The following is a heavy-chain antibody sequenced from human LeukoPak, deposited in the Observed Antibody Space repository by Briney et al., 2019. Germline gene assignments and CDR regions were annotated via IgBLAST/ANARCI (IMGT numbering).Heavy chain of an antibody. CDR2: ISYAVSNT. J-gene: IGHJ4*02. V-gene: IGHV3-30*18. Sequence: PGRSLRLSCAASGFTFSSYGMHWVRQAPGKGLEWASGISYAVSNTYYADSVKGRFTISRANSKTTPYRQMTSLRAEDTAVYYCAKGIPSDFWGQVTLVTVSS. CDR1: GFTFSSYG. CDR3: AKGIPSDF.